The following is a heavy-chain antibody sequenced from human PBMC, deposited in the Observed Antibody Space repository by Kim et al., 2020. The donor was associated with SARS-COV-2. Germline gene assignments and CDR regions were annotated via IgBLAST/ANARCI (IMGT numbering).Heavy chain of an antibody. J-gene: IGHJ4*02. CDR2: IYYSGST. D-gene: IGHD4-17*01. CDR1: GGSISSYY. Sequence: SETLSLTCSVSGGSISSYYWSWIRQPPGKGLEWIGYIYYSGSTNYNPSLQSRVTISVDTSKNQFSLKLSSVTAAYTAVYYCARGGGDYFDYWGQGTLVTV. V-gene: IGHV4-59*01. CDR3: ARGGGDYFDY.